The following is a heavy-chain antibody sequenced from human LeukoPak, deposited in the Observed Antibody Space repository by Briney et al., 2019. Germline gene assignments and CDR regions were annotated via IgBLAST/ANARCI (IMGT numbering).Heavy chain of an antibody. CDR3: ARADATGGRFHVFDI. D-gene: IGHD3-3*01. J-gene: IGHJ3*02. CDR2: IYYSGST. Sequence: TLSLTCTVSGGSISSGGYYWSWIRQHPGKGLEWIGYIYYSGSTYYNPSLKSRVTISVDTSKIQFSLKLSSVTAADTAVYYCARADATGGRFHVFDIWGQGTMVTVSS. V-gene: IGHV4-31*03. CDR1: GGSISSGGYY.